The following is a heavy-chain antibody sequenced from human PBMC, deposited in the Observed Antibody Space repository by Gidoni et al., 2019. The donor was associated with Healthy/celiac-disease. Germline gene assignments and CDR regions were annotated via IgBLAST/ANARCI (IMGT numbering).Heavy chain of an antibody. CDR2: ISAYNGNT. CDR1: GYTFTSYG. CDR3: ATRARGYSSGWYPS. Sequence: QVQLVQSGAEVKKPGASVKVSCKASGYTFTSYGISWVRQAPGQGLEWLGWISAYNGNTNYAQKLQGRVTMTTDTSTSTAYMELRSLRSDDTAVYYCATRARGYSSGWYPSWGQGTLVTVSS. D-gene: IGHD6-19*01. J-gene: IGHJ5*02. V-gene: IGHV1-18*01.